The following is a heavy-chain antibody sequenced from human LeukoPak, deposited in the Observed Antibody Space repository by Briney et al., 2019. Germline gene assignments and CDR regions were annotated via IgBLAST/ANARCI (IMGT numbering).Heavy chain of an antibody. CDR1: GYSISSGDY. J-gene: IGHJ4*02. Sequence: PSETLSLTCAVSGYSISSGDYWGWIRQPPGKGLEWIGSVYYSGSTHYNPSLKSRVTISVDRSRNQFSLRLSSVTATPAAVYYCARNSTVTSPSTGYFDYWGQGTLATVSS. D-gene: IGHD4-17*01. V-gene: IGHV4-38-2*01. CDR2: VYYSGST. CDR3: ARNSTVTSPSTGYFDY.